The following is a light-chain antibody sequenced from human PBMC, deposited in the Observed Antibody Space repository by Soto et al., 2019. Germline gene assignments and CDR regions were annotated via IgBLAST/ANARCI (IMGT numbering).Light chain of an antibody. V-gene: IGKV1-17*01. CDR1: QGIRND. CDR3: LQHNNYPRT. J-gene: IGKJ1*01. CDR2: AAS. Sequence: DIQMTQSPSSLSASVGDRVTITCRASQGIRNDLNWYQQKPGKAPKRLIYAASSLQSGVPSRFSGSGSGSEFTLTISSLQPEDFATYYCLQHNNYPRTFGQGTKVEIK.